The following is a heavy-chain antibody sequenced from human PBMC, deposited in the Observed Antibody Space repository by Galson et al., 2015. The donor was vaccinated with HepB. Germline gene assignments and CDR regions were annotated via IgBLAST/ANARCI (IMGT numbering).Heavy chain of an antibody. CDR1: GYTFTSYG. CDR3: ASSVYSSSSSDAFDI. D-gene: IGHD6-6*01. CDR2: ISAYNGNT. J-gene: IGHJ3*02. V-gene: IGHV1-18*04. Sequence: SVKVSCKASGYTFTSYGISWVRQAPGQGLEWMGWISAYNGNTNYAQKLQGRVTMTTDTSTSTAYMELRSLRSDDTAVYYCASSVYSSSSSDAFDIWGQGTMVTVSS.